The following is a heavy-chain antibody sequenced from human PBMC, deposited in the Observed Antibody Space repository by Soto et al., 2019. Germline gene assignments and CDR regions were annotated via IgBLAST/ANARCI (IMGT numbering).Heavy chain of an antibody. CDR3: ARDQSAYYDFWSGYLGSEFYYYGMDV. CDR1: GGSISSYY. D-gene: IGHD3-3*01. CDR2: IYTSGST. Sequence: KPSETLSLTCTVSGGSISSYYWSWIRQPAGKGLEWIGRIYTSGSTNYSPSLKSRVTMSVDTSKNQFSLKLSSVTAADTAVYYCARDQSAYYDFWSGYLGSEFYYYGMDVWGQGTTVTVSS. V-gene: IGHV4-4*07. J-gene: IGHJ6*02.